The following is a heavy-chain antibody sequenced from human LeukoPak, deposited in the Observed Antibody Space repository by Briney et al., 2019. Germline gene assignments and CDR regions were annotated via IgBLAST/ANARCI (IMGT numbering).Heavy chain of an antibody. D-gene: IGHD3-3*01. J-gene: IGHJ4*02. CDR3: ARGPWYYDFWSGYPFDY. CDR1: GYTFTSYD. CDR2: TNPNSGNT. V-gene: IGHV1-8*01. Sequence: ASVKVSCKASGYTFTSYDINWVRQATGQGLEWMGWTNPNSGNTGYAQKFQGRVTMTRNTSISTAYMELSSLRSEDTAVYYCARGPWYYDFWSGYPFDYCGQGTLVTVSS.